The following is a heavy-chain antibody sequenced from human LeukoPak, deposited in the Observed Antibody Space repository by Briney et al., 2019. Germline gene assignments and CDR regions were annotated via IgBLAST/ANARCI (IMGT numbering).Heavy chain of an antibody. Sequence: SETLSLTCAVYGGSFSGYYWSWIRQPPGKGLEWIGEINHSGSTNYNPSLKSRVTISVDTSKNQFSLKLSSVTAGDTAVYYCARGGWEYSYGFSAWGQGTLVTVSS. D-gene: IGHD5-18*01. CDR1: GGSFSGYY. J-gene: IGHJ5*02. V-gene: IGHV4-34*01. CDR3: ARGGWEYSYGFSA. CDR2: INHSGST.